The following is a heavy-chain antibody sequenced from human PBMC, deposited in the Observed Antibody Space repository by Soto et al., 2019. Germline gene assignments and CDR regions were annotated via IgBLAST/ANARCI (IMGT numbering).Heavy chain of an antibody. J-gene: IGHJ4*02. CDR3: AKDRWLQPRTVDY. CDR1: GFTFSSYA. CDR2: ISGSGGST. D-gene: IGHD5-18*01. V-gene: IGHV3-23*01. Sequence: EVQLLESGGGLVQPGGSLRLSCAASGFTFSSYAMSWVRQAPGKGLEWVSAISGSGGSTYYADSVKGRFTISRDNSKHTLYLQMNSLRAAYTAVYYCAKDRWLQPRTVDYWGQGTLVTVSS.